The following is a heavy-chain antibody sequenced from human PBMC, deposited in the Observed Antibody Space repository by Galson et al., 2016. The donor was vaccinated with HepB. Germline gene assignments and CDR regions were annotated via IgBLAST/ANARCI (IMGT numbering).Heavy chain of an antibody. V-gene: IGHV5-51*01. D-gene: IGHD3-10*01. CDR2: VHPGFSDT. CDR1: GYVFTNHW. J-gene: IGHJ3*02. Sequence: QSGAEVKKPGESLKISCKASGYVFTNHWIGWVRQMPGKGLEWMGIVHPGFSDTVYSPSVEGLVTISVDRSTRSAYLQWGSLRASDTAVYYCARHRDTGRWQPFDIWGQGTAVTVAS. CDR3: ARHRDTGRWQPFDI.